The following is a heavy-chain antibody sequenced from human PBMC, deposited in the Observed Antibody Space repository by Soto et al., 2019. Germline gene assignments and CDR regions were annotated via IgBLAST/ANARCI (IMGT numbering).Heavy chain of an antibody. CDR1: GYTFTNYG. Sequence: QVQLVQSGAEVKKPGASVKVSCKASGYTFTNYGISWVRQAPGQGLEWMGWISAYNGNTKYAQKLQGRVTMTTDTPTSTAYMKLRGPRSDDTAVYYCARGVGSGSYYHQYNWFDPWGQGTLVTVSS. V-gene: IGHV1-18*01. CDR3: ARGVGSGSYYHQYNWFDP. J-gene: IGHJ5*02. D-gene: IGHD3-10*01. CDR2: ISAYNGNT.